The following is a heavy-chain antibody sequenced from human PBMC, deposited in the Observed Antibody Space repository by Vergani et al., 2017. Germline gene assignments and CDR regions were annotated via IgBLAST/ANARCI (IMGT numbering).Heavy chain of an antibody. D-gene: IGHD1-1*01. V-gene: IGHV3-48*01. CDR1: GFDFSSYI. CDR3: AREDDDPDDYYFYYYMDV. CDR2: VSTGTKSQ. J-gene: IGHJ6*03. Sequence: QLVESGGGWVQPGGSLRLSCVVSGFDFSSYIMNWVRQAPGKGLEWVSFVSTGTKSQSYAESVKGRFTISRDSAKNSLYLQMDSLRAEDTAVYYCAREDDDPDDYYFYYYMDVWGKGTTVTVSS.